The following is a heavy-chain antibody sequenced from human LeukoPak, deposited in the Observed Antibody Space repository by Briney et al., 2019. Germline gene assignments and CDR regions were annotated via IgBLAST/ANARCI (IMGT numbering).Heavy chain of an antibody. V-gene: IGHV4-30-4*01. CDR1: GGSFSGYY. D-gene: IGHD4-23*01. CDR2: IYYSGST. CDR3: ARDLLNEGNHLDY. Sequence: PSETLSLTCAVYGGSFSGYYWSWIRQPPGKGLEWIGYIYYSGSTYYNPSLKSRVTISVDTSKNQFSLKLSSVTAADTAVYYCARDLLNEGNHLDYWGQGTLVTVSS. J-gene: IGHJ4*02.